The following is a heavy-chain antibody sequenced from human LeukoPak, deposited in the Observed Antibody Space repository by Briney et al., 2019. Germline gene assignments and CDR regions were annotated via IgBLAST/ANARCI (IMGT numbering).Heavy chain of an antibody. D-gene: IGHD4-11*01. CDR3: AKDAQRGFDYSNSLEY. J-gene: IGHJ4*02. V-gene: IGHV3-33*06. CDR1: GFTFSHYG. CDR2: IWNDGSNK. Sequence: PGGSLRLSCAASGFTFSHYGMHWVRQAPGRGLEWVAVIWNDGSNKYYADSVKGRFTISRDNSQNTVDLHMNSLRAEDTAVYYRAKDAQRGFDYSNSLEYWGQGTLVTVSS.